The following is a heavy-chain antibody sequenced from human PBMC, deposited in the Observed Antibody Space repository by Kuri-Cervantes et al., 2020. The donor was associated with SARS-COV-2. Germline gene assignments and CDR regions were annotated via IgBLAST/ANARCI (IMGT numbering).Heavy chain of an antibody. D-gene: IGHD2-15*01. CDR2: IWYGGSNK. V-gene: IGHV3-33*08. CDR1: GFTFSSYG. CDR3: ARDERYCSGGSCYSEAGNWFDP. J-gene: IGHJ5*02. Sequence: GESLKISCAASGFTFSSYGMHWVRQAPGKGLEWVAVIWYGGSNKYYADSVKGRFTISRDNAKNSLYLQMNSLRAEDTAVYYCARDERYCSGGSCYSEAGNWFDPWGQGTLVTVSS.